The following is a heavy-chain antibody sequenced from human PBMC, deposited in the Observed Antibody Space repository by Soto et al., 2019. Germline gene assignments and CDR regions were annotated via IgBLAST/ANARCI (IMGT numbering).Heavy chain of an antibody. CDR2: ITGSSRNT. V-gene: IGHV3-23*01. J-gene: IGHJ4*02. CDR1: GFTFSNYA. CDR3: ATAATVATFWGYRGFAY. D-gene: IGHD5-12*01. Sequence: EVQLLESGGDLVQPGGSLRLSCAASGFTFSNYAMSWVRQAPGKGLEWVSAITGSSRNTYYADSVKGRFTISRDNSKNTLYLQINSLRAEDTAVYYCATAATVATFWGYRGFAYWGQGALVSVSS.